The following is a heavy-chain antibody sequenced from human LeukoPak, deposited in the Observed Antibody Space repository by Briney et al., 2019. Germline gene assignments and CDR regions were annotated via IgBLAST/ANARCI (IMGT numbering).Heavy chain of an antibody. D-gene: IGHD4-17*01. CDR1: GYTFTSYY. Sequence: ASVKVSCKASGYTFTSYYMHWVRQAPGQGLEWMGIINPGGGSTSYAQKFQGRVTMTRDTSISTAYMELSRLRSDDTAVYYCARGTTVDYWGQGTLVTVSS. CDR3: ARGTTVDY. CDR2: INPGGGST. J-gene: IGHJ4*02. V-gene: IGHV1-46*01.